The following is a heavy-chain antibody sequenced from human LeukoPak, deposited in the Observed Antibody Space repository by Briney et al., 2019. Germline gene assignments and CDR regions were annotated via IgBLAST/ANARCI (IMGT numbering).Heavy chain of an antibody. CDR3: ARDYGIGDHIVVVPAAPGGAFDI. Sequence: GRSLRLSCAASGFTFAGYAMHWVRQAPGKGPEWVAVMSYDGSDKYYADSVKGRFTISRDTSTNTLFLQMNSLRAEDTAVYYCARDYGIGDHIVVVPAAPGGAFDIWGQGTMVTVSS. J-gene: IGHJ3*02. V-gene: IGHV3-30*04. CDR1: GFTFAGYA. CDR2: MSYDGSDK. D-gene: IGHD2-2*01.